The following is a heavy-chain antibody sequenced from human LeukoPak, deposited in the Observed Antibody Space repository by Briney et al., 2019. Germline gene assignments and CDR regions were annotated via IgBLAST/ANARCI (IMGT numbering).Heavy chain of an antibody. V-gene: IGHV1-18*01. CDR2: LNTFNRNT. D-gene: IGHD3-16*02. Sequence: GAVTDSCKATGYTFTNYGISWVRQAPGQGLEWMGWLNTFNRNTNNPQKLQGRVTMTTDTSTSTAYMELRSLRSDDTAVYYCARSDLGELPLCDYWGQGTLVTVSS. CDR3: ARSDLGELPLCDY. J-gene: IGHJ4*02. CDR1: GYTFTNYG.